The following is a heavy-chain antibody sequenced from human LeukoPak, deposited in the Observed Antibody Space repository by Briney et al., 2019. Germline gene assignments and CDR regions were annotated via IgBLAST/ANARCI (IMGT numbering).Heavy chain of an antibody. D-gene: IGHD1-20*01. J-gene: IGHJ6*02. CDR3: ARSRPAPEGGYNWNVWKKQKDHYYGMDV. V-gene: IGHV3-7*03. Sequence: PGGSLRLSCAASGFTFSSYWMSWVRQAPGKGLEWVANIKQDGSEKYYVDSVKGRFTISRDNAKNSLYLQMNSLRSEDTAVYYCARSRPAPEGGYNWNVWKKQKDHYYGMDVWGQGTTVTVSS. CDR1: GFTFSSYW. CDR2: IKQDGSEK.